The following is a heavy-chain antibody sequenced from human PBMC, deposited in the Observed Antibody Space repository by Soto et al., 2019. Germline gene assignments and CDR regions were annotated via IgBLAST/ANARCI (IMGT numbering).Heavy chain of an antibody. CDR1: GFTFSSYG. J-gene: IGHJ4*02. D-gene: IGHD3-22*01. CDR2: IWYDGRNT. CDR3: ARTAYYYDSSGYYFDC. Sequence: QVQLVESGGGVVQPGRSLRLSCAASGFTFSSYGMHWVRQAPGKGLEWVAVIWYDGRNTYYADSVKGRFTISRDNSKNTLYRQMNSLRAEDTAVYYCARTAYYYDSSGYYFDCWGQGTRVTVSS. V-gene: IGHV3-33*01.